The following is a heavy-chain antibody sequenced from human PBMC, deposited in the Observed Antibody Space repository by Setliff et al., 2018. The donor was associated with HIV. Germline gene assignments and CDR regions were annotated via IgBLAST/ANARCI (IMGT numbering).Heavy chain of an antibody. D-gene: IGHD3-22*01. J-gene: IGHJ4*02. V-gene: IGHV4-59*01. CDR1: GVSISSNY. CDR3: ATAPTMKVVYSGF. Sequence: SETLSLTCNVSGVSISSNYWSWIRQPPGKGLEYIGYLSYSGSTNYAPSLRSRATISADTSKNQISLKLSSVTAADTAVYYCATAPTMKVVYSGFWGQGTLVTVSS. CDR2: LSYSGST.